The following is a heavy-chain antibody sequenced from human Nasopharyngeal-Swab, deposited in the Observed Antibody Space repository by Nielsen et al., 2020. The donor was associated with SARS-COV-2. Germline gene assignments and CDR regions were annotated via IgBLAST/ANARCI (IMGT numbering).Heavy chain of an antibody. CDR2: NSYSGST. CDR1: SGSLSSIY. J-gene: IGHJ4*02. Sequence: SETMSLTSTVYSGSLSSIYWTWNRQPPGKGLECIGYNSYSGSTNYNRSLKSRVTISVDTSKNQFSLKLSSVTAADTAVYYCTRRTLSSSGYYFDYWGQGTLVTVSS. CDR3: TRRTLSSSGYYFDY. V-gene: IGHV4-59*08. D-gene: IGHD2-2*01.